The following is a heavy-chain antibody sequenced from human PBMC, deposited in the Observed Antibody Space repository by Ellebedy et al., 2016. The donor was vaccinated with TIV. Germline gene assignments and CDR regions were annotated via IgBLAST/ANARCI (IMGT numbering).Heavy chain of an antibody. CDR2: LYPDAKT. CDR1: GIIVSDYF. D-gene: IGHD2-21*01. J-gene: IGHJ5*02. V-gene: IGHV3-66*01. CDR3: ARDPGGGGDFGDNWFDP. Sequence: GESLKISCEASGIIVSDYFMNWVRQAPGKGLEWVSVLYPDAKTNYTDSVNGRFIVPRDSSKNTLYLQMDSLTAEDTAVDYCARDPGGGGDFGDNWFDPWGQGTLVTVSS.